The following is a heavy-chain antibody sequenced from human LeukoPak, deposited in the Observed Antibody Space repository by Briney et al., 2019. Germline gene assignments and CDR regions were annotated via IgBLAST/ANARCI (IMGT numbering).Heavy chain of an antibody. V-gene: IGHV4-59*01. D-gene: IGHD5-18*01. CDR2: IYYSGST. J-gene: IGHJ3*02. Sequence: SETLSLTCTVSGGSISSYYWSWIRQPPGKGLEWIGYIYYSGSTNYNPSLKSRVTISVDTSKNQFSLELSSVTAADTAVYYCARADTAINAFDIWGQGTMVTVSS. CDR3: ARADTAINAFDI. CDR1: GGSISSYY.